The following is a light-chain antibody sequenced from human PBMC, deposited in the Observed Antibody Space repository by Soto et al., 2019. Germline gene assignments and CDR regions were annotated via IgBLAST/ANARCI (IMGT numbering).Light chain of an antibody. J-gene: IGKJ1*01. Sequence: EIVLTQSPGTLSLSPGERATLSCRASQSVSSYLAWYQQKPGQAPRLLIYGASSRATGIPVRFSASGSGTDFTLTISRLEPEDFAVYYCQQYGSSSRTFGQGTKVEIK. CDR2: GAS. CDR3: QQYGSSSRT. V-gene: IGKV3-20*01. CDR1: QSVSSY.